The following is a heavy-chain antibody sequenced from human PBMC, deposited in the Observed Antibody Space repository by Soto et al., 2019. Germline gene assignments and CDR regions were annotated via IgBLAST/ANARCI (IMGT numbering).Heavy chain of an antibody. CDR2: ISYDGNNK. V-gene: IGHV3-30*04. Sequence: QVHLVESGGGVVQPGRSLRLSCSASGITFNAFAMHWVRQAPGKGLEWVALISYDGNNKNYADSVQGRFTISRDNSNNTLYLQMNSLRPEDTTVYYCARGFETAAWFDPWGHGTPVTVSS. J-gene: IGHJ5*02. CDR1: GITFNAFA. D-gene: IGHD3-10*01. CDR3: ARGFETAAWFDP.